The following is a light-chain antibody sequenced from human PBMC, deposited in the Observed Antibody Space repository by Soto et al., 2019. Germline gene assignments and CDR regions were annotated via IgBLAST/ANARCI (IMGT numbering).Light chain of an antibody. Sequence: EIAMTQSPATLSVSPGERGTLSCRASQSVSSNLAWYQQKPGQAPRLLIYAASARATGIPARFSGSGSGTDFTLTISSLQSEDFAVYYCQQYNNWPYTFGQGTKV. CDR3: QQYNNWPYT. CDR1: QSVSSN. V-gene: IGKV3-15*01. CDR2: AAS. J-gene: IGKJ2*01.